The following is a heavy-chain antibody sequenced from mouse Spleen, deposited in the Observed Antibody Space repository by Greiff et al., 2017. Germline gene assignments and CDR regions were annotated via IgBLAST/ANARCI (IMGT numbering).Heavy chain of an antibody. Sequence: EVQLVESEGGLVQPGSSMKLSCTASGFTFSDYYMAWVRQVPEKGLEWVANINYDGSSTYYLDSLKSRFIISRDNAKNILYLQMSSLKSEDTATYYCARHRYFDVWGAGTTVTVSS. J-gene: IGHJ1*01. V-gene: IGHV5-16*01. CDR3: ARHRYFDV. CDR1: GFTFSDYY. CDR2: INYDGSST.